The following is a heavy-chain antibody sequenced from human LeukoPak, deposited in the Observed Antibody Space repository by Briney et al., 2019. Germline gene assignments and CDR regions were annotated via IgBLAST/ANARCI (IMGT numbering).Heavy chain of an antibody. CDR1: GGSISSGGYY. CDR3: ARDGRYCSTTSCQGWFDS. V-gene: IGHV4-31*03. Sequence: SETLSLTCSVSGGSISSGGYYWNWIRQHPGKGLEWIGYIYHSGSTNYNPSLKSRVTISVDTSRNQFSLKLNSVTAADTAVYYCARDGRYCSTTSCQGWFDSWGQGTLVTVSS. CDR2: IYHSGST. J-gene: IGHJ5*01. D-gene: IGHD2-2*01.